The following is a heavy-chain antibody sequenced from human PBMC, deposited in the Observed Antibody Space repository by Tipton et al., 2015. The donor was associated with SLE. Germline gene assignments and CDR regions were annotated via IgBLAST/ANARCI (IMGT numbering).Heavy chain of an antibody. CDR1: GLTFSDHN. CDR2: SRGRPDRYTT. D-gene: IGHD2-15*01. J-gene: IGHJ4*02. Sequence: SLRLSCVVSGLTFSDHNIDWVRQAPGKGLEWLGRSRGRPDRYTTQYAASVRDRFSVSRDNSKSSLFLQMNSLKIEDTAVYYCACSANYYVNWGQGTRVTVSS. V-gene: IGHV3-72*01. CDR3: ACSANYYVN.